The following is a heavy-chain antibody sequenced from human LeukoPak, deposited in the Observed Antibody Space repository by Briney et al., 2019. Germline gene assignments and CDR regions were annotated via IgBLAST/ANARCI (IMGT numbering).Heavy chain of an antibody. CDR3: ARLVFACSGGSCYRGGLSYYYYGMDV. CDR1: GGSISSSSYY. V-gene: IGHV4-39*01. CDR2: IYYSGST. Sequence: SETLSLTCTVSGGSISSSSYYWGWIRQPPGKGLEWIGSIYYSGSTYYNPSLKSRVTISVDTSKNQFSLKLSSVTAADTAVYYCARLVFACSGGSCYRGGLSYYYYGMDVWGQGTTVTVSS. J-gene: IGHJ6*02. D-gene: IGHD2-15*01.